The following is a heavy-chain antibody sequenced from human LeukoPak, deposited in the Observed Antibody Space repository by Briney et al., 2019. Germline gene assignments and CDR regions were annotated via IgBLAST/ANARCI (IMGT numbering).Heavy chain of an antibody. Sequence: SGPALVKPTQTLTLTCTFSGFSLSTSGMCVSWIRQPPGKALEWLARIDWDDDKYYSTSLKTRLTISKDTSKNQVVLTMTNMDPVDIATYYCARRTSIAARPGLYYFDYWGQGTLVTVFS. CDR1: GFSLSTSGMC. CDR3: ARRTSIAARPGLYYFDY. V-gene: IGHV2-70*11. J-gene: IGHJ4*02. D-gene: IGHD6-6*01. CDR2: IDWDDDK.